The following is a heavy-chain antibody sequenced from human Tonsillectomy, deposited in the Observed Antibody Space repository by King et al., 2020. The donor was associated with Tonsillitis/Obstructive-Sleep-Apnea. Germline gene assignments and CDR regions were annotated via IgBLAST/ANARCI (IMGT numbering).Heavy chain of an antibody. CDR1: GFTFGDYY. J-gene: IGHJ3*02. CDR2: ISSSSSYT. CDR3: ARVAXXTGYSSSWYXGDXAFDI. V-gene: IGHV3-11*05. D-gene: IGHD6-13*01. Sequence: QLVESGGGLVKPGGSLRLSCAASGFTFGDYYMSWIRQAPGKGLEWVSYISSSSSYTNYADSVKGRFTISRDNAKNSLYLQMNSLRAEDTAVYYCARVAXXTGYSSSWYXGDXAFDIXGXGTMVTXXX.